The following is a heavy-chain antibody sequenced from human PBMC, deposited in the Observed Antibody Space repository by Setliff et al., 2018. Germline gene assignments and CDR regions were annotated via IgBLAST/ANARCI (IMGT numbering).Heavy chain of an antibody. CDR3: ARLGWSDAFDI. V-gene: IGHV1-18*01. Sequence: ASVKVSCKTSGFGFTTFGFSWVRQAPGQGLEWLGSISPYSGNTNYPQWLQDRVTMTIDTSATTVYMELQSLRSDDTAVYYCARLGWSDAFDIWGQGTMVTVSS. J-gene: IGHJ3*02. CDR2: ISPYSGNT. CDR1: GFGFTTFG. D-gene: IGHD6-19*01.